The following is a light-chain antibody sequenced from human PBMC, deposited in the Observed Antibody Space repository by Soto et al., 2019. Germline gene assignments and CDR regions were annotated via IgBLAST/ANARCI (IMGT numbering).Light chain of an antibody. CDR3: QQFKNWPWT. J-gene: IGKJ1*01. CDR2: VAS. Sequence: EIVMTQSPATLSVSPGERATLSCRASQSVSSDLAWYQQKPGQAPRLLIYVASTRATGIPARFSGSGSGTEFALTISSLQSEDFAVYYCQQFKNWPWTFGQGTKVAIK. CDR1: QSVSSD. V-gene: IGKV3-15*01.